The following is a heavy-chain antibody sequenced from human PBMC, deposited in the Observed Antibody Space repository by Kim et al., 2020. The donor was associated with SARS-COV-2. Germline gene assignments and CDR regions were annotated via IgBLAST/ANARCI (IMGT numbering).Heavy chain of an antibody. CDR1: GFTFSSYS. Sequence: GGSLRLSCAASGFTFSSYSMNWVRQAPGKGLEWVSYISSSSSTIYYADSVKGRFTISRDNAKNSLYLQMNSLRDEDTAVYYCARDLLVEMATIGFDYWGQGTLVTVSS. D-gene: IGHD5-12*01. CDR3: ARDLLVEMATIGFDY. J-gene: IGHJ4*02. CDR2: ISSSSSTI. V-gene: IGHV3-48*02.